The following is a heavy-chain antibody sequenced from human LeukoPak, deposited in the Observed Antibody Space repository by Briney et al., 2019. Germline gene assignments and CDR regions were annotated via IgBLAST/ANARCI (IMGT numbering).Heavy chain of an antibody. CDR2: IYYSGST. CDR1: GGSISSSSYY. D-gene: IGHD6-19*01. Sequence: SETLSLTCTVSGGSISSSSYYWGWIRQPPGKGLEWIGSIYYSGSTYYNPSLKSRVTISADTSKNQFSLKLSSVTAADTAVYYCARLVSAVAYWGQGTLVTVSS. V-gene: IGHV4-39*01. J-gene: IGHJ4*02. CDR3: ARLVSAVAY.